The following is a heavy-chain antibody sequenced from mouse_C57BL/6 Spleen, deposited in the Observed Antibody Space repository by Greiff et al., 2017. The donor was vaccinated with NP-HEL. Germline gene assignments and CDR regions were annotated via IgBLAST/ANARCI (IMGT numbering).Heavy chain of an antibody. CDR3: ARELMRYFDV. Sequence: QVQLQQPGAELVRPGSSVKLSCKASGYTFTSYWMDWVKQRPGQGLEWIGNIYPSDSETHYTQKFKDKATLTVDKSSSTAYMQLSSLTSEDSAVYYCARELMRYFDVWGTGTTVTVSS. V-gene: IGHV1-61*01. D-gene: IGHD6-5*01. CDR2: IYPSDSET. CDR1: GYTFTSYW. J-gene: IGHJ1*03.